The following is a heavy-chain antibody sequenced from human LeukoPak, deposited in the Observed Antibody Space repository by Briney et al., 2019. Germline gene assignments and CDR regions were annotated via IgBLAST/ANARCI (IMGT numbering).Heavy chain of an antibody. V-gene: IGHV4-39*07. J-gene: IGHJ4*02. CDR1: GGSISSTSYY. Sequence: SETLSLTCTVSGGSISSTSYYWGWIRQPPGKGLEWIGSIYYSGSTYYNPSLKSRVTISVDTSKNQFSLKLSSVTAADTAVYYCARTRRGYSYGWDYWGQGTLVTVSS. CDR3: ARTRRGYSYGWDY. D-gene: IGHD5-18*01. CDR2: IYYSGST.